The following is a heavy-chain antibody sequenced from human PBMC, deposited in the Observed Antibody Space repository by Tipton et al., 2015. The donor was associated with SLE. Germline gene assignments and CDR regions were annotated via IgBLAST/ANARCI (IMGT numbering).Heavy chain of an antibody. CDR1: GGSISSYY. D-gene: IGHD2-15*01. Sequence: TLSLTCTVSGGSISSYYWSWIRQPPGKGLEWIGYIYYSGSTNYNPSLKSRVTISLDTSKNQFSLRLSSVTAADTAVYYCARHVVGLGGNGGVFDYWGQGILVTVSS. CDR3: ARHVVGLGGNGGVFDY. V-gene: IGHV4-59*08. J-gene: IGHJ4*02. CDR2: IYYSGST.